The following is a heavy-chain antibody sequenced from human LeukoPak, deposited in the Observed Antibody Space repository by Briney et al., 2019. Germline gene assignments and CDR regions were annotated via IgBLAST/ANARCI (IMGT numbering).Heavy chain of an antibody. J-gene: IGHJ6*03. D-gene: IGHD3-10*01. CDR1: GGTFSSYA. CDR2: IIPIFGTA. Sequence: ASVKVSCKASGGTFSSYAIGWVRQAPGQGLEWMGGIIPIFGTANYAQKFQGRVTITADKSTITAYMELDSLRSEDTALYYCASNSRLWFGESTQHYYYYYMDVWGKGTTVTVSS. CDR3: ASNSRLWFGESTQHYYYYYMDV. V-gene: IGHV1-69*06.